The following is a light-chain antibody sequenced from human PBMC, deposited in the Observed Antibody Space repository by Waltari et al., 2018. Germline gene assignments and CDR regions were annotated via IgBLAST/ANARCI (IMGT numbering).Light chain of an antibody. CDR1: SLSNTY. CDR2: GKT. J-gene: IGLJ2*01. CDR3: NSRDSSSHHVI. V-gene: IGLV3-19*01. Sequence: SSELTQDAAVSVALGQTVRITCHGDSLSNTYASWYQQKPGQAPVLVIYGKTNRPSGIPDRFSGSSSGNTASLTITGAQAEDEADYYCNSRDSSSHHVIFGGGTRLTVL.